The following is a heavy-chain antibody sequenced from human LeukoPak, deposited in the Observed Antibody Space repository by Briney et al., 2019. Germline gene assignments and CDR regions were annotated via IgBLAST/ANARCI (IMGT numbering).Heavy chain of an antibody. D-gene: IGHD3/OR15-3a*01. Sequence: GGSLRLSCAASGFTFSSYWMSWVRQAPGKGLEWLANIKQDGSEKYYVDSVKGRFTISRDNAKDSLYLQMNNLRAEDTAVYYCARDLDFSAGLSDYWGQGTLVTVSS. CDR1: GFTFSSYW. J-gene: IGHJ4*02. CDR3: ARDLDFSAGLSDY. CDR2: IKQDGSEK. V-gene: IGHV3-7*01.